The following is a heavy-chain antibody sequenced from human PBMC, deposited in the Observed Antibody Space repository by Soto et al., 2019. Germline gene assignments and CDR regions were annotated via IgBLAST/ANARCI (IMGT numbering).Heavy chain of an antibody. CDR3: ARVKGSGYHNWFDP. CDR1: GYTFTSYG. Sequence: GASVQVSCKASGYTFTSYGISWVRQAPGQGLEWMGWISAYNGNTNYAQKLQGRVTMTTDTSTSTAYMELRSLRSYDTAVYYCARVKGSGYHNWFDPWGQGTLVTVSS. CDR2: ISAYNGNT. V-gene: IGHV1-18*01. J-gene: IGHJ5*02. D-gene: IGHD3-22*01.